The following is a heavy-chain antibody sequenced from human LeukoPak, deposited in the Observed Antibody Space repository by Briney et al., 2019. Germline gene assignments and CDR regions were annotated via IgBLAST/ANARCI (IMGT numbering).Heavy chain of an antibody. V-gene: IGHV3-30*03. Sequence: AGRSLRLSCAASGFTFSDYGMHWVRQAPGKGLEWVAVISYDGSNKYYADSVKGRFTISRDNAKNSLFLQMNSLGAEDTAVYYCARARGAGPGAHFDYWGQGTPVIVSS. CDR2: ISYDGSNK. CDR1: GFTFSDYG. J-gene: IGHJ4*02. D-gene: IGHD3-10*01. CDR3: ARARGAGPGAHFDY.